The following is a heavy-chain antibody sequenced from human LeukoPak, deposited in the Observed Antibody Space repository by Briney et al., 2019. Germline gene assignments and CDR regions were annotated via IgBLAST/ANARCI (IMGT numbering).Heavy chain of an antibody. CDR2: ISYDGSNK. V-gene: IGHV3-30*03. D-gene: IGHD3-10*01. J-gene: IGHJ3*02. Sequence: GGSLRLSCAASGFTFSDYYMNWVRQAPGKGLEWVAVISYDGSNKYYADSVKGRFSISRDNSKNTLYLKMNSLRDEDTAVYYCASPLYYGTGYDAFDIWGQGTMVTVSS. CDR3: ASPLYYGTGYDAFDI. CDR1: GFTFSDYY.